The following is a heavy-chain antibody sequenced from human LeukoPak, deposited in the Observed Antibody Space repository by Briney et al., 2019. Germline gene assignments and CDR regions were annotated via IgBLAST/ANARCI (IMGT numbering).Heavy chain of an antibody. D-gene: IGHD5-12*01. J-gene: IGHJ4*02. V-gene: IGHV4-38-2*02. CDR3: ARDWGYSAGARFDY. CDR1: GFSISSGHY. Sequence: SETLSLTCTVSGFSISSGHYWGWVRQPPGAGLEWIGSVYQSGTTYYNPSLKSRVTTSVDMSKNQFSLKLSSVTAADTAVYYCARDWGYSAGARFDYWGQGTLVTVSS. CDR2: VYQSGTT.